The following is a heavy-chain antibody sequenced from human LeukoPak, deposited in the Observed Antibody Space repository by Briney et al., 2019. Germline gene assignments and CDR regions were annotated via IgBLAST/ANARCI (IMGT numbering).Heavy chain of an antibody. J-gene: IGHJ6*03. D-gene: IGHD2-2*01. CDR3: AKGSTIVVVDHYMDV. Sequence: GGSLRLSCAASGFTFSSYDMRWVRQAPGKGLEWVAVISYDGSNKYYVDSVKGRFTISRDNSKNTLYLQMNSLRVEDTAVFYCAKGSTIVVVDHYMDVWGKGTTVTVSS. V-gene: IGHV3-30*18. CDR1: GFTFSSYD. CDR2: ISYDGSNK.